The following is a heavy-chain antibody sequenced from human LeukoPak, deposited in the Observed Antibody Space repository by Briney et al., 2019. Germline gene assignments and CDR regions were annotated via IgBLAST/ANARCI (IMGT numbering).Heavy chain of an antibody. CDR2: IYYSGST. J-gene: IGHJ4*02. CDR1: GGSISSGDYY. Sequence: SETLSLTCTVSGGSISSGDYYWSWIRQPPGKGLEWIGYIYYSGSTYYNPSLKSRVTISVDTSKNQFSLKLSSVTAADTAVYYCARVIYYDSRERPGIDYYFDYWGQGTLVTVSS. CDR3: ARVIYYDSRERPGIDYYFDY. V-gene: IGHV4-30-4*01. D-gene: IGHD3-22*01.